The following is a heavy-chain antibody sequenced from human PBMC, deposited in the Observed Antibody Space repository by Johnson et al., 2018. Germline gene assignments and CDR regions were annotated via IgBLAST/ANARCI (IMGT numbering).Heavy chain of an antibody. V-gene: IGHV4-59*01. CDR2: IHYSGSS. J-gene: IGHJ4*02. CDR3: TRGRNFDWFDY. D-gene: IGHD3-9*01. Sequence: QVQLVESGPGLEKPSETLSLTCNVSCDSISSDYWSWIRQPPGKGLEWIGYIHYSGSSNYNPSLKSRVTISVDTSKRHFSLNLRSVSAADTAVYYCTRGRNFDWFDYWGQGTLVTVSS. CDR1: CDSISSDY.